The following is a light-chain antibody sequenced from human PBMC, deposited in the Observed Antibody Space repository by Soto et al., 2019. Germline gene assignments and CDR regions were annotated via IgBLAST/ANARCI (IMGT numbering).Light chain of an antibody. Sequence: CGGNHIGSKSVHWYQQKPGQAPILVVQDDRDRPSGIPERLSGSNCGNTATLTISRVEAGDEADYYCQVWDSSSNHVVFGAGTKLTVL. V-gene: IGLV3-21*02. CDR3: QVWDSSSNHVV. J-gene: IGLJ2*01. CDR2: DDR. CDR1: HIGSKS.